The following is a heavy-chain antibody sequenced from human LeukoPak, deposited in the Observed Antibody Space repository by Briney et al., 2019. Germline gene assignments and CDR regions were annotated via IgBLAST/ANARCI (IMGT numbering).Heavy chain of an antibody. CDR3: ARDRSGYDF. CDR1: GFTFSDYH. D-gene: IGHD5-12*01. CDR2: ISTRGHSI. Sequence: GGSLRLSCAASGFTFSDYHMSWVRQAPGKGLEWISYISTRGHSIYYADSVKGRFTISRDNAKNSLYLQMNSLRAEDTAVYYCARDRSGYDFRGQGTLVTVSS. V-gene: IGHV3-11*04. J-gene: IGHJ4*02.